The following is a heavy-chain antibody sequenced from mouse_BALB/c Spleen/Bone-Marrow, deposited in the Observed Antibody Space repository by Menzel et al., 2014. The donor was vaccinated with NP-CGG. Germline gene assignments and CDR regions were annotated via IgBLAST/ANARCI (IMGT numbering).Heavy chain of an antibody. CDR3: TRRGMCDYYGVDY. J-gene: IGHJ4*01. Sequence: QVQLQQSGAELVRPGASVKVSCKATGYTFTNYWINWVRQRPGQGLEWIGNIYPADSYSNYNQKFKDKATLTVDTSSTTAYLLLSSPTSDDSSVYYCTRRGMCDYYGVDYWGQGTSVTVSS. CDR2: IYPADSYS. V-gene: IGHV1S127*01. CDR1: GYTFTNYW. D-gene: IGHD2-10*02.